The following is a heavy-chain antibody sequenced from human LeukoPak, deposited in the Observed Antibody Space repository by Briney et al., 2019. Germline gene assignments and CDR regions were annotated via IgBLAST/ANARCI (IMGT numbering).Heavy chain of an antibody. Sequence: GGSLRLSCAASGFTFSNAWMTWVRQAPGQGLEWVARIKSKTDGETTDYAAPVKGRLTISRDDSKNTLYLQMNSLKTEDTAVYYCTTGNDCPFDYWGQGTLVTVSS. CDR2: IKSKTDGETT. CDR1: GFTFSNAW. CDR3: TTGNDCPFDY. J-gene: IGHJ4*02. D-gene: IGHD1-1*01. V-gene: IGHV3-15*01.